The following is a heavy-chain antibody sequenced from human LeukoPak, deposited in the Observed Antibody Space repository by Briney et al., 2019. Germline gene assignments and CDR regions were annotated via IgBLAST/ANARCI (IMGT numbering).Heavy chain of an antibody. CDR3: ARDEAAAGTPYFDY. Sequence: SETLSLTCTVSGGSIGSSSYYWGWIRQPPGKGLEWIGSIYYSGSTYYNPSLESRVTISVDTSKNQFSLKLSSATAADTAVYFCARDEAAAGTPYFDYWGQGTLVTVSS. J-gene: IGHJ4*02. V-gene: IGHV4-39*07. CDR1: GGSIGSSSYY. CDR2: IYYSGST. D-gene: IGHD6-13*01.